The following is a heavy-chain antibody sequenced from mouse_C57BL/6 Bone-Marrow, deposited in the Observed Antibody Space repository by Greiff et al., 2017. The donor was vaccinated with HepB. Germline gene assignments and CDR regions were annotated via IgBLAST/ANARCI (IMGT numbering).Heavy chain of an antibody. CDR3: ARNYGSSEAWFAY. CDR2: IYPRSGNT. D-gene: IGHD1-1*01. Sequence: QVQLQQSGAELARPGASVKLSCKASGYTFTSYGISWVKQRTGQGLEWIGEIYPRSGNTYYNEKFKGKATLTVDQSSSTAYMQLNSLTSEDSAVYYCARNYGSSEAWFAYWGQGTLVTVSA. J-gene: IGHJ3*01. V-gene: IGHV1-81*01. CDR1: GYTFTSYG.